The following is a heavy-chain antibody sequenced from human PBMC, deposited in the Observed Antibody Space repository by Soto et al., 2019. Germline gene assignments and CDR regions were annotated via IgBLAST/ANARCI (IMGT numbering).Heavy chain of an antibody. V-gene: IGHV3-23*01. Sequence: PGGSLRLSCAVSGFICSSYEMSWVRQAPGKGLEWVSTILVGGSTHYEDSVKGRFTISRDTSKNTVYLQMNSLTAGDTAFYYCAKATATSGGAFEIYGQGTMVTVSS. CDR3: AKATATSGGAFEI. CDR2: ILVGGST. J-gene: IGHJ3*02. CDR1: GFICSSYE. D-gene: IGHD1-1*01.